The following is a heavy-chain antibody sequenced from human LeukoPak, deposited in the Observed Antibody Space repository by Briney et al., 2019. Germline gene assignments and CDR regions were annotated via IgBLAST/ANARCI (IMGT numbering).Heavy chain of an antibody. CDR3: ARDWEGYSSSWPNFDY. Sequence: GASVKVSCKASGYTLTSYGISWVRQAPGQGLEWMGWISAYNGNTNYAQKLQGRVTMTTDTSTSTAYMELRSLRSDDTAVYYCARDWEGYSSSWPNFDYWGQGTLVTVSS. V-gene: IGHV1-18*01. D-gene: IGHD6-13*01. J-gene: IGHJ4*02. CDR2: ISAYNGNT. CDR1: GYTLTSYG.